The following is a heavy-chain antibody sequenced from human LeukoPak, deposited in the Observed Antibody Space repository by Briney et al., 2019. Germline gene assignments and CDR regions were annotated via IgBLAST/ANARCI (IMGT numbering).Heavy chain of an antibody. V-gene: IGHV3-48*03. Sequence: QSGGSLRLSCAASGFTFSSYEMNCVRQAPGKGLEWVSYISSSGSTIYYADSVKGRFTISRDNAKNSLYLQMNSLRAEDTAVYYCATQPDQYSSSFPPYYWGQGTLVTVSS. CDR2: ISSSGSTI. CDR3: ATQPDQYSSSFPPYY. D-gene: IGHD6-6*01. CDR1: GFTFSSYE. J-gene: IGHJ4*02.